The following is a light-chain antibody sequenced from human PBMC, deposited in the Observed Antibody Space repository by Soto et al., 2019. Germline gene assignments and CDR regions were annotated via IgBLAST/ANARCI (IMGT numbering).Light chain of an antibody. CDR2: DVS. J-gene: IGKJ1*01. Sequence: DIQMTQSPSTLSASVGDRVTITCRASQSISSWLAWYQQKPGKVPRLLIYDVSTLESGVPSRFSGSGSGTEFTLTISSLQPDDFATYYCQQYNTFWTFGQGTKVEI. V-gene: IGKV1-5*01. CDR3: QQYNTFWT. CDR1: QSISSW.